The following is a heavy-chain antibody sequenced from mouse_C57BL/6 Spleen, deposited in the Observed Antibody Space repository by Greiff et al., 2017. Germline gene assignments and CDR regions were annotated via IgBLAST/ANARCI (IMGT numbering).Heavy chain of an antibody. CDR1: GFNIKNYY. V-gene: IGHV14-3*01. J-gene: IGHJ4*01. CDR3: AGHHYAMED. D-gene: IGHD3-3*01. CDR2: IDPANGNT. Sequence: VQLQQSVAELVRPGASVKLSCTASGFNIKNYYMHWVKQRPEQGLEWIGRIDPANGNTKYAPKFQGKATITADTSSNTAYLQLSSLTSEDTAVSYSAGHHYAMEDWGQGTSVTVSS.